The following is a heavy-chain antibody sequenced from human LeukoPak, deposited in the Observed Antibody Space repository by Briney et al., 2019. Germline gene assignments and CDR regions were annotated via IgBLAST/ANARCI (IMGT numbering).Heavy chain of an antibody. V-gene: IGHV4-38-2*02. J-gene: IGHJ4*02. D-gene: IGHD3-10*01. CDR1: GYSFSSGYY. CDR2: IDHSGST. CDR3: ARARYGSGSYLYYFDY. Sequence: PSETLSLTCTVSGYSFSSGYYWGWIRQPPGKGLEWTGSIDHSGSTYYNPSLKSRITISVDTSKNQFSLKLSSVTAADTAVYYCARARYGSGSYLYYFDYWGQGTLVTVSS.